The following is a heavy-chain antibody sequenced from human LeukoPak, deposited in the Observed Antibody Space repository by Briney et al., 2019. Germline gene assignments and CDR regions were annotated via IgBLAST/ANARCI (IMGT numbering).Heavy chain of an antibody. J-gene: IGHJ6*03. V-gene: IGHV4-39*07. CDR1: GGSISSSSYY. CDR3: ARTYYYYQYMGV. Sequence: KPSETLSLTCTVSGGSISSSSYYWGWIRQPPGKGLEWIGSIYYRGSTYYNPSLKSRVTISVDTSKNQFSLKLSSVTAADTAVYYCARTYYYYQYMGVWGKGTTVTVSS. CDR2: IYYRGST.